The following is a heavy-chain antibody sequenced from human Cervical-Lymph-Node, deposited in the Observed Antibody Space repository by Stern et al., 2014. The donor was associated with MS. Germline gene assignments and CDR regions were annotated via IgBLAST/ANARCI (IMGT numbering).Heavy chain of an antibody. CDR2: ISAYSGNT. Sequence: VQLVESGAEVKKPGASVKVSCKASGYTFTSYGISWVRQAPGQGLEWMGWISAYSGNTNYAQKLQGRVTMNTDTSTRTGYMELRSLRSDDTAVYYCARVRSVFDYWGQGPLVTAPS. V-gene: IGHV1-18*01. J-gene: IGHJ4*02. CDR1: GYTFTSYG. CDR3: ARVRSVFDY.